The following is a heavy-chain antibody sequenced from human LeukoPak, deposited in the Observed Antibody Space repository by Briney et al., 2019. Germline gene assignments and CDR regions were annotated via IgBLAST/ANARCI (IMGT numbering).Heavy chain of an antibody. CDR3: ARGGLDSRYYFGMDV. CDR1: GGSISSYY. CDR2: IYYSGST. J-gene: IGHJ6*02. Sequence: SETLSLTCTVSGGSISSYYWSWIRQPPGGGLEWIGYIYYSGSTNYNPSLKRRVTISLDTSKSQFSLKLRSVTAADTAVYYCARGGLDSRYYFGMDVWGQGTTVTVSS. V-gene: IGHV4-59*01. D-gene: IGHD5-12*01.